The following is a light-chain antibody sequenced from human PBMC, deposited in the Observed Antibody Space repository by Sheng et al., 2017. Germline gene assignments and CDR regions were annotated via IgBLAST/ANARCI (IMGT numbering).Light chain of an antibody. CDR2: AAS. CDR3: QQYNTWPYT. CDR1: QSVSS. J-gene: IGKJ2*01. Sequence: ETVMTQSPATLSVSPGDTAALSCRASQSVSSLAWYQQKPGQAPRLLIYAASTRATGIPARFSGSGSGTEFILTITSLQSEDFAVYYCQQYNTWPYTFGQGTKLEIK. V-gene: IGKV3-15*01.